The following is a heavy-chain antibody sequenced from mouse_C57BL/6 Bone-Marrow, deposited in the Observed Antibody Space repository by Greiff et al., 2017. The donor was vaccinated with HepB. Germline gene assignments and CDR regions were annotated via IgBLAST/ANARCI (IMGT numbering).Heavy chain of an antibody. D-gene: IGHD2-2*01. CDR2: IYPGNSDT. CDR1: GYTFTSYW. J-gene: IGHJ1*03. CDR3: TRTMVRPWYFDV. V-gene: IGHV1-5*01. Sequence: VQLQQSGTVLARPGASVKMSCKTSGYTFTSYWMHWVKQRPGQGLEWIGAIYPGNSDTSYNQKFKGKAKLTAVTSASTAYMELSSLTNEDSAVYYCTRTMVRPWYFDVWGTGTTVTVSS.